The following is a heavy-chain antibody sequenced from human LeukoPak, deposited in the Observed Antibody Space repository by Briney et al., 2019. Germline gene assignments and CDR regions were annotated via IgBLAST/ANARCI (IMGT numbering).Heavy chain of an antibody. V-gene: IGHV4-34*01. CDR2: INHSGST. J-gene: IGHJ4*02. Sequence: SETLSLTCAVYGGSFSGYYWSWIRQPPGKGLEWIGEINHSGSTNYNPSLKSRVTISVDTSKKQFSLKLSSVTAADTAVYYCARGALLYGSGSYYNSWGQGTLVTVSS. CDR3: ARGALLYGSGSYYNS. D-gene: IGHD3-10*01. CDR1: GGSFSGYY.